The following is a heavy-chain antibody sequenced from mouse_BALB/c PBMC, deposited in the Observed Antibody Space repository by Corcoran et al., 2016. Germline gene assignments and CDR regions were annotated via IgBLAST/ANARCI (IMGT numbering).Heavy chain of an antibody. J-gene: IGHJ2*01. CDR3: AREVPGGYPFDY. Sequence: EVQLQQSGPELVKPGASVKMSCKASGYTFTSYVMHWVKLKPGQGLEWIGYIYPYNDNTKYSEEFKGKATLTSDKSSSTAYMEFRSLTSEDSAVYYCAREVPGGYPFDYWGQGTTLTVSS. V-gene: IGHV1S136*01. D-gene: IGHD2-2*01. CDR2: IYPYNDNT. CDR1: GYTFTSYV.